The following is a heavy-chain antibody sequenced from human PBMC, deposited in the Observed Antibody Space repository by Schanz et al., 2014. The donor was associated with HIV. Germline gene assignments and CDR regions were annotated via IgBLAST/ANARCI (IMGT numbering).Heavy chain of an antibody. CDR3: AMGPDYYDSSAYYRVGLWYFDL. V-gene: IGHV1-2*02. CDR2: INPNSGGT. CDR1: GYTFTAYY. J-gene: IGHJ2*01. D-gene: IGHD3-22*01. Sequence: QVQLVQSGAEVKKPGASVKVSCKASGYTFTAYYIHWVRQAPGQGLEWMGWINPNSGGTNSAQKFQGRVTMSMDTSISTAYMEVRRLRYDDTAVYYCAMGPDYYDSSAYYRVGLWYFDLWGRGTLVTVSS.